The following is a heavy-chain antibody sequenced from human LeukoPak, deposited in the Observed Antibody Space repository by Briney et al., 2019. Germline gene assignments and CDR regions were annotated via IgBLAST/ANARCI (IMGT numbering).Heavy chain of an antibody. D-gene: IGHD3-9*01. J-gene: IGHJ4*02. Sequence: SETLSLTCAVYGGSFSGYYWSWIRQPPGKGLEWSGEINHSGSTNYNPSLKSRVTISVDTSKNQFSLKLSSVTAADTAVYYCARLVRRRTYYDILTGYIDYWGQGTLVTVSS. CDR3: ARLVRRRTYYDILTGYIDY. CDR2: INHSGST. V-gene: IGHV4-34*01. CDR1: GGSFSGYY.